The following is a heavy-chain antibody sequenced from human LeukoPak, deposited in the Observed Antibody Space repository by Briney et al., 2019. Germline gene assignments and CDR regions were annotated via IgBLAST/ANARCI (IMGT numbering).Heavy chain of an antibody. Sequence: SVKVSCKASGYTFTSYYMHCVRQAPGQGLEWMGIINPSGGSTSYAQKFQGRVTMTRDTSTSTVYMELSSLRSEDTAVYYCARLLSDYNILTGFYRVPGDYWGQGTLVTVSS. V-gene: IGHV1-46*01. J-gene: IGHJ4*02. CDR3: ARLLSDYNILTGFYRVPGDY. CDR2: INPSGGST. D-gene: IGHD3-9*01. CDR1: GYTFTSYY.